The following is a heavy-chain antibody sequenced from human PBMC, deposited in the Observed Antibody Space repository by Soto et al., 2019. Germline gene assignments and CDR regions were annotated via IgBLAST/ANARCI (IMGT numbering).Heavy chain of an antibody. V-gene: IGHV3-48*01. CDR2: ISSSSSTI. Sequence: PGGSLRLSCAASGFTFSSYGMNWVRQAPGKGLEWVSYISSSSSTIYYADSVKGRFTISRDNAKNSLYLQMNSLRAEDTAVYYCAREVARRLFPNLFDYWGQGTLVTVSS. CDR1: GFTFSSYG. CDR3: AREVARRLFPNLFDY. J-gene: IGHJ4*02.